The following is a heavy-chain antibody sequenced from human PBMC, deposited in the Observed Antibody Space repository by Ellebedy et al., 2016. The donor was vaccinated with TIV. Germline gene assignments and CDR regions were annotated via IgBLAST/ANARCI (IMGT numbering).Heavy chain of an antibody. CDR1: GFSFSSYG. J-gene: IGHJ4*02. V-gene: IGHV3-33*01. CDR2: IWSDGSNK. Sequence: GESLKISCAASGFSFSSYGMHWVRQAPGKGLEWVAVIWSDGSNKYSADSVKGRFTISRDNSKNTLFLQLSSLRAEDTAVFSCVIVMWPVPVPVDPFDYWGQGTPVTVSS. D-gene: IGHD2-21*01. CDR3: VIVMWPVPVPVDPFDY.